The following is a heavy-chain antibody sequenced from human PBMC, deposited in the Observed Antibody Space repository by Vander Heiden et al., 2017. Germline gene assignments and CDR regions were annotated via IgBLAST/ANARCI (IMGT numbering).Heavy chain of an antibody. CDR1: AGSSSGYY. CDR2: INHSGST. J-gene: IGHJ6*02. CDR3: ARGPLSSVGFGVVTPGYGMDV. V-gene: IGHV4-34*01. Sequence: QVQLQLWGAVLLTPSETLSLTCAVYAGSSSGYYSSWIRQTYGKGLAWIGEINHSGSTNYNPSLRRRVTISVDTSKNQFSLKLSSVTAADTAVYYCARGPLSSVGFGVVTPGYGMDVWGQGTTVTVSS. D-gene: IGHD3-3*01.